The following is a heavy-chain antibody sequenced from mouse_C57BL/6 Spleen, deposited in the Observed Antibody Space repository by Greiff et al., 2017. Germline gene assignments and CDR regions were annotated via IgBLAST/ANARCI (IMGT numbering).Heavy chain of an antibody. CDR1: GYTFTSYW. V-gene: IGHV1-53*01. D-gene: IGHD1-1*01. Sequence: QVQLQQPGTELVKPGASVKLSCKASGYTFTSYWMHWVQQRPGQGLEWIGNINPSNGGTNYNEKFKSKATLTVDKSSSTAYMQLSSLTSEDSAVHYGARSIYYYGSSYRDYWGQGTTLTVSS. CDR3: ARSIYYYGSSYRDY. J-gene: IGHJ2*01. CDR2: INPSNGGT.